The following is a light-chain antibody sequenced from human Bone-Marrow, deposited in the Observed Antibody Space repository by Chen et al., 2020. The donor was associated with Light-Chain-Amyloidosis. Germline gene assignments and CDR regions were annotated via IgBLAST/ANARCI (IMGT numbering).Light chain of an antibody. J-gene: IGLJ3*02. CDR1: SASIATNY. V-gene: IGLV6-57*01. CDR3: QSYQGSSQGV. Sequence: NFMLTQPNSGSESPGKTVNNPCTRSSASIATNYVQWYQQRPGSSPTTVIYEDDQRPSGVPDRFSGSIDRSSNSASLTISGLKTEDEADYYCQSYQGSSQGVFGGGTKLTVL. CDR2: EDD.